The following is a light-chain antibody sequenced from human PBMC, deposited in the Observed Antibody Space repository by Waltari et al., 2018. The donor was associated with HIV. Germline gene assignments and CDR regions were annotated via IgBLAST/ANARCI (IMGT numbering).Light chain of an antibody. Sequence: SYELTQPPSVSVSPGQTARITCSGDALPTKSAYWYQHKPGQDPVLVTYKDRERPAGIPGLFSGSSSGTTVTLTISGVQAEDEADYYCQSADSSGTYVFGTGTKVTVL. CDR1: ALPTKS. J-gene: IGLJ1*01. CDR2: KDR. V-gene: IGLV3-25*03. CDR3: QSADSSGTYV.